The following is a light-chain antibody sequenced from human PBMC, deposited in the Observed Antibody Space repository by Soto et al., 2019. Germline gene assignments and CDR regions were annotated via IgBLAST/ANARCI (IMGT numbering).Light chain of an antibody. CDR3: QQYYNLPL. Sequence: DIQMTQSPSSLSASVGDRVTITCQASQDISNYLNWYQQKPGKAPKLLIYDASNLETGVPSRFSGSGSGTDFTFTISSLQPEDIATYYCQQYYNLPLFGPGTKVDIK. CDR1: QDISNY. J-gene: IGKJ3*01. CDR2: DAS. V-gene: IGKV1-33*01.